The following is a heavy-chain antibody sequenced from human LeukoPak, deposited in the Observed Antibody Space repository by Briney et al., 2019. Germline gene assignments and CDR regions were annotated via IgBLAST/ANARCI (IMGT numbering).Heavy chain of an antibody. CDR2: INTNGANT. V-gene: IGHV3-64*05. CDR3: AKGGKWDVTPFDY. J-gene: IGHJ4*02. D-gene: IGHD1-26*01. CDR1: GFTFKSYA. Sequence: GGSLRLSCSASGFTFKSYAMHWVRQAPGKGLEYVSSINTNGANTYYADSVKGRFTISRANSRNTVYVQMNSLTPEDTAVYYCAKGGKWDVTPFDYWGQGTLVTVSS.